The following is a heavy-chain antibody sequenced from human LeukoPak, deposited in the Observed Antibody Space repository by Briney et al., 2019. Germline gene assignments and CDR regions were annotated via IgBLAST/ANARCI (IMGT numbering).Heavy chain of an antibody. J-gene: IGHJ6*02. Sequence: PGGSLRLSCAASGFTFSSYGMHWVRQAPGKGLEWVAVIWYDGSNKYYADSVKGRFTISRDNSKHTLYLQMNSLRSEDTAVYYCARDGRIMITFGGLIAPGGEGYYGMDVWGQGTTVTVSS. CDR3: ARDGRIMITFGGLIAPGGEGYYGMDV. CDR1: GFTFSSYG. CDR2: IWYDGSNK. D-gene: IGHD3-16*02. V-gene: IGHV3-33*01.